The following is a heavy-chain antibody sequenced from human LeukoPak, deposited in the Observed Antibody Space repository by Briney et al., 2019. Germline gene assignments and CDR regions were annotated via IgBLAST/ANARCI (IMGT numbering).Heavy chain of an antibody. Sequence: GGSLRLSCVVSGFTFSSYWMSWVRQAPGKGLEWVANIKQDGSEKYYVDSVKGRFTISRDNAKNSLYLQMNSLRAEDTAVYYCARVSYGGNDAFDIWGQGTMVTVSS. CDR1: GFTFSSYW. J-gene: IGHJ3*02. CDR2: IKQDGSEK. V-gene: IGHV3-7*01. CDR3: ARVSYGGNDAFDI. D-gene: IGHD4/OR15-4a*01.